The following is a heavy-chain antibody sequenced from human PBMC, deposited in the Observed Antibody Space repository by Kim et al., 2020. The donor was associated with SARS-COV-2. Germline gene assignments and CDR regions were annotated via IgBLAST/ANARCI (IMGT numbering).Heavy chain of an antibody. D-gene: IGHD1-26*01. Sequence: SETLSLTCPVSGGSINSYYWSWIRQPPGKGLEWIGYIHDNGRTNYNPSLKSRVTISADTSKNHFSLKLTSVTAADTAVYYCARLAKGYFNAFDFWGPGTMVTVSS. CDR1: GGSINSYY. CDR2: IHDNGRT. J-gene: IGHJ3*01. CDR3: ARLAKGYFNAFDF. V-gene: IGHV4-59*08.